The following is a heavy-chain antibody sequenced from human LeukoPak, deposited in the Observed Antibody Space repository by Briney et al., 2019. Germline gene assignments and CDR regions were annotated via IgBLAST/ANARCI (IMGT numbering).Heavy chain of an antibody. D-gene: IGHD3-22*01. J-gene: IGHJ4*02. CDR1: GFTFSSYA. Sequence: PGGSLRLSCAASGFTFSSYAMHWVRQAPGKGLEWVAVISYDGSNKYYADSVKGRFTISRDSSKNTLYLQMNSLRAEDTAVYYCARGVGFITMIVGTHFDYWGQGTLVTVSS. CDR2: ISYDGSNK. V-gene: IGHV3-30-3*01. CDR3: ARGVGFITMIVGTHFDY.